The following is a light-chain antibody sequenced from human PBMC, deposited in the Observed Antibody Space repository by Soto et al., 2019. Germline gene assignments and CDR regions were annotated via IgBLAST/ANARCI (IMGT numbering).Light chain of an antibody. CDR1: ENVFSN. CDR3: QQYSDWPCT. Sequence: TQSPATLSVSPGDRATLSCRASENVFSNLAWYQQKPGQAPRLLISGSSTRATGTPARFSGSGSGTDFTLTIDSLQSEDFAFYYCQQYSDWPCTVXQGTKVDI. J-gene: IGKJ2*02. CDR2: GSS. V-gene: IGKV3-15*01.